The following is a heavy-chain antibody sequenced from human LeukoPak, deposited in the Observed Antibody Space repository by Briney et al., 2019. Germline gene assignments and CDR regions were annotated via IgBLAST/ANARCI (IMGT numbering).Heavy chain of an antibody. Sequence: GGSLRLSCAASGFTFSTYTMYWVRHPPGKRLEWVSIIGSSGGGIHYADSAKGRFTISRDNSKNALYLQMNSLRVEDTAVYYCAIDPNWGTHSWGQGVLVTVSS. CDR2: IGSSGGGI. CDR1: GFTFSTYT. J-gene: IGHJ4*02. D-gene: IGHD7-27*01. CDR3: AIDPNWGTHS. V-gene: IGHV3-23*01.